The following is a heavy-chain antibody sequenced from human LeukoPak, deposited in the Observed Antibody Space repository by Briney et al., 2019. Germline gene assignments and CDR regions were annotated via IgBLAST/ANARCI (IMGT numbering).Heavy chain of an antibody. Sequence: SETLSLTCAVSGDSISTNHWWSWVRQPPGKGLEWIGEVYHSGSTNYNPSLESRVTISVDTSKNQFSLKLSSVTAADTAVYYCARGSRRAYYYGSGSYSCWFDPWGQGTLVTVSS. D-gene: IGHD3-10*01. CDR1: GDSISTNHW. J-gene: IGHJ5*02. CDR2: VYHSGST. CDR3: ARGSRRAYYYGSGSYSCWFDP. V-gene: IGHV4-4*02.